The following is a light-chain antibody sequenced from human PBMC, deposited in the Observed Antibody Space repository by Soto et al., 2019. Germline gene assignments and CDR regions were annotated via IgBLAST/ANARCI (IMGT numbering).Light chain of an antibody. Sequence: DIQMTQPPSSVSASVGDRVTITGRASKGSGNALGWYQQKPGKPPKVLIYAASTLQSGVPSRFRGSGSGAEFTLTISSLQPEDFATYYCQQSYTTLWTFGQGTKVDI. J-gene: IGKJ1*01. CDR1: KGSGNA. V-gene: IGKV1-NL1*01. CDR2: AAS. CDR3: QQSYTTLWT.